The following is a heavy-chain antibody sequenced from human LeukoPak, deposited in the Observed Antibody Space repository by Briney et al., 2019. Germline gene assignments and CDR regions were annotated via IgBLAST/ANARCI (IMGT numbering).Heavy chain of an antibody. CDR1: GGSISSSSYY. D-gene: IGHD2-2*02. V-gene: IGHV4-39*01. CDR3: AYTSPFDY. J-gene: IGHJ4*02. CDR2: IYYSGST. Sequence: KPSETLSLTCTVSGGSISSSSYYWGWIRQPPGKGLEWIGSIYYSGSTYYNPSLKSRVTISVDTSKNQFSLKLSSVTAADTAVYYCAYTSPFDYWGQGTLVTVSS.